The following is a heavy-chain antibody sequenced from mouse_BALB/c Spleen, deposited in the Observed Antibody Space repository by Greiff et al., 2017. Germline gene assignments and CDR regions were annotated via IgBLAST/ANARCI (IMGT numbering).Heavy chain of an antibody. CDR1: GYPFSSYW. V-gene: IGHV1-9*01. Sequence: QVQLQQSGAELMKPGASVKISCKATGYPFSSYWIEWVKQRPGHGLEWIGEILPGSGSTNFNEKFKGKATFTADTSSNTAYMQLSSLTSEDYAVKYCAQTARATYFDYWGQGTTVTVSS. CDR3: AQTARATYFDY. J-gene: IGHJ2*01. CDR2: ILPGSGST. D-gene: IGHD3-2*01.